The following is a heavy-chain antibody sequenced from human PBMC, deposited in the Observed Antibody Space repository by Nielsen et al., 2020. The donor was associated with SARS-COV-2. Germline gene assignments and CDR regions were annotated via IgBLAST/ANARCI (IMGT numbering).Heavy chain of an antibody. J-gene: IGHJ4*02. V-gene: IGHV3-74*01. Sequence: GGSLRLSCAAHGFNFRSYGMHWVRQAPGKGLVWVARINNYGSVTNYGDSVTGRFAISRDNARNTVYLQMNRLGAEDTAVYYCACRQDGYNYDTFWGQGTLVTVSS. D-gene: IGHD5-24*01. CDR2: INNYGSVT. CDR3: ACRQDGYNYDTF. CDR1: GFNFRSYG.